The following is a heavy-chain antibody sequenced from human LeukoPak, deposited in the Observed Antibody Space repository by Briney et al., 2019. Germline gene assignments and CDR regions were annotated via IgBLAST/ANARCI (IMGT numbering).Heavy chain of an antibody. V-gene: IGHV3-7*03. Sequence: GGSLRLSCEASGFTFSIYGISWVRQAPGKGLEWVANIKTDGSEKYYVDSVKGRFTISRDNAKNSLYLQMNSLRAEDTAVYYCARDYTGYFPWGQGTLVIVSS. CDR3: ARDYTGYFP. CDR1: GFTFSIYG. CDR2: IKTDGSEK. D-gene: IGHD3-9*01. J-gene: IGHJ5*02.